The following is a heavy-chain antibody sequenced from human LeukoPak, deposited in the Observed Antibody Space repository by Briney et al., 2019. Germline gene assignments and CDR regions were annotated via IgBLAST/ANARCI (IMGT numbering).Heavy chain of an antibody. CDR1: GFTFSSYW. CDR2: IKQDGSEK. J-gene: IGHJ3*02. V-gene: IGHV3-7*01. Sequence: PGGSLRLSCAASGFTFSSYWMSWVRQAPGKGLEWVANIKQDGSEKYYVDSVKGRFTISRDNAKNSLYLQMNSLRAEDTAVYYCARDYPDWDHDAFDIWGQGTMVTVSS. D-gene: IGHD3-9*01. CDR3: ARDYPDWDHDAFDI.